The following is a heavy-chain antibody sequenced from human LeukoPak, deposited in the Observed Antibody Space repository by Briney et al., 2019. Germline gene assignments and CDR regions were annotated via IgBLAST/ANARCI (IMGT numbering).Heavy chain of an antibody. J-gene: IGHJ4*02. V-gene: IGHV3-7*03. D-gene: IGHD4-11*01. CDR2: IKEDGSVK. CDR1: GFTFSSFW. Sequence: PGGSLRLSCAASGFTFSSFWMIWVRQAPGKGLEWVANIKEDGSVKNYVDSVKGRFTISRDNAKNSLFLQMSSLRAEDTAVYYCARERYGNYNWGQGTLVTVSS. CDR3: ARERYGNYN.